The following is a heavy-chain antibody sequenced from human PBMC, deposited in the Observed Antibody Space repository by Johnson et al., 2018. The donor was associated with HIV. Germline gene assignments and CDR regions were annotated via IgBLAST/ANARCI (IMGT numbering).Heavy chain of an antibody. CDR3: ARERDYYVSSGYPYLDAFDI. Sequence: VQLVESGGSVVRPGGSLRLSCAASGFSFDEHGMSWVRQAPGKGLVWVSRIYSDGSSTTSADSVQGRFSISRDNDKNTLYLQMDSLRVEDTAVYYCARERDYYVSSGYPYLDAFDIWGQGTMVTVSS. J-gene: IGHJ3*02. CDR2: IYSDGSST. V-gene: IGHV3-20*04. D-gene: IGHD3-22*01. CDR1: GFSFDEHG.